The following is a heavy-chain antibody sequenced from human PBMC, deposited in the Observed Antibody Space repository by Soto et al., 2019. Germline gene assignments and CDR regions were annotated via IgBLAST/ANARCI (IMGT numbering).Heavy chain of an antibody. Sequence: PGGSLRLSCAASGFTLSGYWMSWVRQAPGKGLEWVANIKQDGSEIYYVDSVKGRFTISRDNAKNSLFLQMNSLRAEDTAVYYCASLWGPPLGYFFVGSCHPGDTLIRCPGLRVTVS. CDR1: GFTLSGYW. CDR2: IKQDGSEI. V-gene: IGHV3-7*01. D-gene: IGHD2-15*01. J-gene: IGHJ3*02. CDR3: ASLWGPPLGYFFVGSCHPGDTLI.